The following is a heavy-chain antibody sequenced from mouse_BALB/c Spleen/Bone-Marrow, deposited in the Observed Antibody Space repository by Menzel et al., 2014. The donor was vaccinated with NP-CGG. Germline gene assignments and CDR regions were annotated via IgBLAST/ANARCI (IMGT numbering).Heavy chain of an antibody. J-gene: IGHJ2*01. CDR1: GFSLTSFG. D-gene: IGHD2-2*01. Sequence: VKLVESGPDLVAPSQSLSITCTVSGFSLTSFGIHWVRQPPGKGLEWLGVIWAGGGTNYNSALMSRLSISKDNSKGQVFLKMNSLQTDDTAMYYCARSYYGYDRGYYFDYWGQGTTLTVSS. CDR2: IWAGGGT. V-gene: IGHV2-9*02. CDR3: ARSYYGYDRGYYFDY.